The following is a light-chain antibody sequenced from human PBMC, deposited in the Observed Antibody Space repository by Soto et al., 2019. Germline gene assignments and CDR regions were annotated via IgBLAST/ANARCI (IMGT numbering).Light chain of an antibody. Sequence: DIVLTQAPDNLSLSPGESATLSCRVSQFTNGKYVAWYQQRHGLPPRLLVYGASKRAPGIPDRFRGRGSGPEFTFTISAVEPENLAVYSCQPFGSSPPVTLGQGTRL. J-gene: IGKJ5*01. CDR1: QFTNGKY. CDR3: QPFGSSPPVT. CDR2: GAS. V-gene: IGKV3-20*01.